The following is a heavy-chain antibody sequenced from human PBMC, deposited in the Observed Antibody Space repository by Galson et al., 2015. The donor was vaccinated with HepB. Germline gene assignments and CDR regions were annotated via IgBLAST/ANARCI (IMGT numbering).Heavy chain of an antibody. D-gene: IGHD3-22*01. V-gene: IGHV4-34*01. CDR1: GGSFSGYY. CDR2: INRSGST. Sequence: ETLSLTCAVYGGSFSGYYWSWIRQPPGRGLEWIGEINRSGSTNYKPSLKSRVAISLDTSKNQFPLKLRSVTAADTAVYYCARGPGYYDSSVSYGTDVWGQGTTVTVSS. J-gene: IGHJ6*02. CDR3: ARGPGYYDSSVSYGTDV.